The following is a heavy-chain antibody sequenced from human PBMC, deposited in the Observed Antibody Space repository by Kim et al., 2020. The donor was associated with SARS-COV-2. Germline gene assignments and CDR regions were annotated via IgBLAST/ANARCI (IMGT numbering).Heavy chain of an antibody. V-gene: IGHV4-34*01. J-gene: IGHJ4*02. CDR3: ARGRETYSYGRYFDY. Sequence: PSLKSQVTISVDTSKTQFSLKLSCVTAADTAVYYCARGRETYSYGRYFDYWGQGTLVTVSS. D-gene: IGHD5-18*01.